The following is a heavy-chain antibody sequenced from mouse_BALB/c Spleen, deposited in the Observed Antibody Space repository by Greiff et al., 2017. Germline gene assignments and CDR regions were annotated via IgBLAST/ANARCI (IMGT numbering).Heavy chain of an antibody. V-gene: IGHV4-1*02. J-gene: IGHJ3*01. CDR2: INPDSSTI. CDR1: GFDFSRYW. Sequence: EVKLLESGGGLVQPGGSLKLSCAASGFDFSRYWMSWVRQAPGKGLEWIGEINPDSSTINYTPSLKDKFIISRDNAKNTLYLQMSKVRSEDTALYYCARTKDYDTAWFAYWGQGTLVTVSA. CDR3: ARTKDYDTAWFAY. D-gene: IGHD2-4*01.